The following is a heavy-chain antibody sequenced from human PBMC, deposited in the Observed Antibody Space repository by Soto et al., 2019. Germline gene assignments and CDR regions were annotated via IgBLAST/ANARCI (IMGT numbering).Heavy chain of an antibody. V-gene: IGHV3-73*01. CDR3: TRLSGNYYYYYGMDV. D-gene: IGHD6-25*01. Sequence: GGSLRLSCAASGFTFSGSAMHWVRQASGKGLEWVGRIRSKAKSYAPAYAASVKGRFTISRDDSKNTAYLQMNSLKTEDTAVYYCTRLSGNYYYYYGMDVWGQGTTVTVSS. J-gene: IGHJ6*02. CDR2: IRSKAKSYAP. CDR1: GFTFSGSA.